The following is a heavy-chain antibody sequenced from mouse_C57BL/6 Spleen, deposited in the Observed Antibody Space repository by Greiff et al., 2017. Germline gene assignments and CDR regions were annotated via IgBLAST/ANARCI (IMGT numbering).Heavy chain of an antibody. J-gene: IGHJ4*01. CDR1: GFTFSDYG. CDR2: ISSGSSTI. Sequence: EVNLVESGGGLVKPGGSLKLSCAASGFTFSDYGMHWVRQAPEKGLEWVAYISSGSSTIYYADTVKGRFTISRDNAKNTLFLQMTSLRSEDTAMYYCARSYYYGSSGVLDYWGQGTSVTVSS. V-gene: IGHV5-17*01. CDR3: ARSYYYGSSGVLDY. D-gene: IGHD1-1*01.